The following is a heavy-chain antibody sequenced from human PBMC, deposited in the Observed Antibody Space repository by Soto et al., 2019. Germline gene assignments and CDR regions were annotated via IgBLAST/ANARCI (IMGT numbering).Heavy chain of an antibody. CDR1: GFTFSSYA. Sequence: QVQLVESGGGVVQPGRSLRLSCAASGFTFSSYAMHWDRQAPGKGLEWVAVISYDGSNNYYADSVKGRFTISGDNSKNTLYLPMNSLRAENTAVYYCERDYSNGFDPWGQGSLFTVAS. V-gene: IGHV3-30-3*01. D-gene: IGHD4-4*01. J-gene: IGHJ5*02. CDR3: ERDYSNGFDP. CDR2: ISYDGSNN.